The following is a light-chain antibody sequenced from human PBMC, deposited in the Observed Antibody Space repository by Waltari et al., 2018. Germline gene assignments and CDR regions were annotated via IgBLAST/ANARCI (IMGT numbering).Light chain of an antibody. CDR2: AVS. Sequence: QSALTQPASVSGSPGQSITISCTGTSSDVGNYKRVSWYQQHPGKAPKLMIYAVSKRPSGVSDLFSGSKSGDMASLTISGLQPEDDAEYFCSSYAGSSKGVFGGGTKVTVL. V-gene: IGLV2-23*02. J-gene: IGLJ2*01. CDR1: SSDVGNYKR. CDR3: SSYAGSSKGV.